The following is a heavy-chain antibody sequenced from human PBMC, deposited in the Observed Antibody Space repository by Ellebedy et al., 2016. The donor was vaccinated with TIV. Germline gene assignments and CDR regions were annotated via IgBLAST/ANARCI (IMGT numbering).Heavy chain of an antibody. J-gene: IGHJ5*02. Sequence: GGSLRLSCVASGFSFRSYWMSWVRQAPGKGLEWVANIYQDGSAKYYADSVKGRFTISGDNAKNSLFLQMNSLRVEDTAVYYCARRGSYGDYAVQVNSWFDRWGRGTLVSVSS. CDR2: IYQDGSAK. CDR1: GFSFRSYW. CDR3: ARRGSYGDYAVQVNSWFDR. D-gene: IGHD4-17*01. V-gene: IGHV3-7*01.